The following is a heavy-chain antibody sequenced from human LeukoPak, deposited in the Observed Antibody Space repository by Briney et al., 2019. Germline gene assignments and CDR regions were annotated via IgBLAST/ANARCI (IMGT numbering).Heavy chain of an antibody. CDR2: DGRDE. Sequence: GGSLRLSCAASGFTFSSYSMHWVRQAPGKALEWVACDGRDEFYADSVKGRFTISRDSPKNTLFLQRNSLRPEDTAVYYCAREGELRDFFDFWGPGTLVTVSS. J-gene: IGHJ4*02. D-gene: IGHD1-7*01. CDR1: GFTFSSYS. V-gene: IGHV3-30*01. CDR3: AREGELRDFFDF.